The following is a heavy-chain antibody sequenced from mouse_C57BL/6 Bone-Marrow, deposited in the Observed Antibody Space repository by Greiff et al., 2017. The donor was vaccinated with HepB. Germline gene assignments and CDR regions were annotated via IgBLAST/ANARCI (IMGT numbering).Heavy chain of an antibody. CDR2: INSDGGST. V-gene: IGHV5-2*01. D-gene: IGHD1-1*01. CDR1: EYEFPSHD. J-gene: IGHJ4*01. CDR3: ARQITTVVAKDYAMDY. Sequence: EVQLQESGGGLVQPGESLKLSCESNEYEFPSHDMSWVRKTPEKRLELVAAINSDGGSTYYPDTMERRFIISRDNTKKTLYLQMSSLRSEDTALYYCARQITTVVAKDYAMDYWGQGTSVTVSS.